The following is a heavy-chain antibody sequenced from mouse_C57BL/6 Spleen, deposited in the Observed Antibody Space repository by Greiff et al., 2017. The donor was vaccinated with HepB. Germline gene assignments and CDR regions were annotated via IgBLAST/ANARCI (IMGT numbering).Heavy chain of an antibody. V-gene: IGHV5-9-1*02. Sequence: EVQVVESGAGLVKPGGSLKLSCAASGFTFSSYAMSWVRQTPEKRLEWVAYISSGGDYIYYADTVKGRFTISRDNARNTLYLQMSSLKSEDTAMYYCTRGTPYAWFAYWGQGTLVTVSA. CDR1: GFTFSSYA. CDR3: TRGTPYAWFAY. CDR2: ISSGGDYI. D-gene: IGHD2-12*01. J-gene: IGHJ3*01.